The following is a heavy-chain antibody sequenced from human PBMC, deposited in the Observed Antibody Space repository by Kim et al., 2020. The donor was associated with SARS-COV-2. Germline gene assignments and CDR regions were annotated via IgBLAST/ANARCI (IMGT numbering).Heavy chain of an antibody. J-gene: IGHJ4*02. CDR3: AKGLYDSSGYYYPGSPRGYYFDY. V-gene: IGHV3-33*06. D-gene: IGHD3-22*01. Sequence: GGSLRLSCAASGFTFSSYGMHWVRQAPGKGLEWVAVIWYDGSNKYYADSVKGRFTISRDNSKNTLHLQMNSLRAEDTAVYYCAKGLYDSSGYYYPGSPRGYYFDYWGQGTLVTVSS. CDR1: GFTFSSYG. CDR2: IWYDGSNK.